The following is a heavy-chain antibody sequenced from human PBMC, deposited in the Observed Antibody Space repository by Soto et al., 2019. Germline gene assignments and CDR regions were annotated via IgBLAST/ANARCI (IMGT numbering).Heavy chain of an antibody. CDR3: EKGMYSSSSTFDY. Sequence: LSLSSAASGFTFSSYAMSWVRQAPGKGLEWVSAISGSGGSTYYADSVKGRVTISRDNSKNTLYLQMNSLRAEDTAVYYCEKGMYSSSSTFDYWGQGTLVTVSS. J-gene: IGHJ4*02. CDR1: GFTFSSYA. D-gene: IGHD6-6*01. CDR2: ISGSGGST. V-gene: IGHV3-23*01.